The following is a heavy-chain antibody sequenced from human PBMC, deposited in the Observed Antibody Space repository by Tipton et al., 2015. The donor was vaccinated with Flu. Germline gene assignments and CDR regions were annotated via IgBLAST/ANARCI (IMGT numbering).Heavy chain of an antibody. V-gene: IGHV5-51*01. Sequence: QLVQSGAEVKKPGESLKISCQASGYNFDIYWIGWVRQMPGQGLEWMGFIDPYASDSRNSPSFHGHVTISVDKSVRTAYLQWSSLKSSDTAMYYCARHEHGNPFNFMDVWGQGTTVTVSS. CDR1: GYNFDIYW. CDR2: IDPYASDS. CDR3: ARHEHGNPFNFMDV. D-gene: IGHD4-23*01. J-gene: IGHJ6*02.